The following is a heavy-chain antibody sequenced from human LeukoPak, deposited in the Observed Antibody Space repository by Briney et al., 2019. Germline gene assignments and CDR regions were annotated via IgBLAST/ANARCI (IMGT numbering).Heavy chain of an antibody. CDR1: GFSFSAYW. CDR3: ARFGYVAAVDV. CDR2: INPAGSET. V-gene: IGHV3-7*01. D-gene: IGHD2-15*01. Sequence: GGSLLLSCAASGFSFSAYWMTWVRPAPGTGLEWVANINPAGSETYYVDPVKGRFSISRDNAKNLVYLQMNSLRAEDTAVYHCARFGYVAAVDVWGQGNPVTVSS. J-gene: IGHJ4*02.